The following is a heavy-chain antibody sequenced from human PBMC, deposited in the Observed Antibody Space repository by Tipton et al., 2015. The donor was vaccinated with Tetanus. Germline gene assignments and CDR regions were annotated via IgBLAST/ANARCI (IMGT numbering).Heavy chain of an antibody. D-gene: IGHD2-8*01. CDR3: ARGMVSWGIFPY. Sequence: LRLSCAASGGSISSFNYYWGWIRQPPGKGLEWIGSIYYSGSTYYNPSLRSRVTMSVDTSKNQFSLKLSSVTAADTAVYYCARGMVSWGIFPYWGQGTLVTVSS. CDR2: IYYSGST. J-gene: IGHJ4*02. V-gene: IGHV4-39*07. CDR1: GGSISSFNYY.